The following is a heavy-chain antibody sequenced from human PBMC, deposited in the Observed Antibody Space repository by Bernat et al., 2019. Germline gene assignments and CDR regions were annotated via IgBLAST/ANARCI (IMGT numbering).Heavy chain of an antibody. CDR3: TRDHNYYDFWSGYFDY. D-gene: IGHD3-3*01. CDR2: IRSKAYGGTT. CDR1: GFTFGDYA. V-gene: IGHV3-49*03. J-gene: IGHJ4*02. Sequence: EVQLVESGGGLVQPGRSLRLSCTASGFTFGDYAMSWFRQAPGKGLEWVGFIRSKAYGGTTGYAASVKGRFTISRDDSKSIAYLQMNSLKTEDTAVYYCTRDHNYYDFWSGYFDYWGQGTLVTVSS.